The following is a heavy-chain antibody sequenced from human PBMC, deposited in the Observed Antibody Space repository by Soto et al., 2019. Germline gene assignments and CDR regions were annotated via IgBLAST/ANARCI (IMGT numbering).Heavy chain of an antibody. J-gene: IGHJ4*02. V-gene: IGHV1-69*06. Sequence: QVQLVQSGAEVKKPGSSVNVSCKASGGTFSSYPISWVRQAPGQGLEWMGWILPIFGTVNYAQKFQGRVTITADRSTSTAYMDRSSLRSDDTAVYYCPRDLDGSRRLDYWGQGTLVTVSS. CDR3: PRDLDGSRRLDY. D-gene: IGHD6-13*01. CDR2: ILPIFGTV. CDR1: GGTFSSYP.